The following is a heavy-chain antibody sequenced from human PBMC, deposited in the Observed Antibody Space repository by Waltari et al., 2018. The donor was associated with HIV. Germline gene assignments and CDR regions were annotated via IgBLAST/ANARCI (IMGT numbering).Heavy chain of an antibody. CDR3: ASARETMGVDFDS. CDR1: GAAFVSHR. Sequence: QVHLVQSGAELKKPGSSVKVSCKASGAAFVSHRFTWVRQAPGQGLEWMGRAIPMFGTANYGRKLQGRVTITADKSTTTAYMELNGLRIDDTAVYYCASARETMGVDFDSWGQGTLVTVS. CDR2: AIPMFGTA. V-gene: IGHV1-69*08. D-gene: IGHD3-3*01. J-gene: IGHJ5*01.